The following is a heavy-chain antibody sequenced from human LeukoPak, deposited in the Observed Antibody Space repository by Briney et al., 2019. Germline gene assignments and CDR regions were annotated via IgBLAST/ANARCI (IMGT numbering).Heavy chain of an antibody. J-gene: IGHJ6*02. D-gene: IGHD5/OR15-5a*01. V-gene: IGHV4-34*01. CDR3: ASVSAYYYYGMDV. Sequence: PSETLSLTCAVYGGSFSGYYWSWIRQPPGKGLEWIGEINHSGSTNYNPSLKSRVTISVDTSKNQFSLKLSSVTAADTAVHYCASVSAYYYYGMDVWGQGTTVTVSS. CDR2: INHSGST. CDR1: GGSFSGYY.